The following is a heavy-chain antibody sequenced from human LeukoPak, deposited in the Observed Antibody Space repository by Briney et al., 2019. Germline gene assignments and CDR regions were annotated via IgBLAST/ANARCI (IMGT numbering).Heavy chain of an antibody. CDR1: GFTFSSYG. Sequence: PGGSLRLSCAASGFTFSSYGMHWVRQAPGKGLEWVSAISGSGGSTYYADSVKGRFTISRDNSKNTLYLQMNSLRAEDTAVYYCAKDSQGLPQDYYYYYGMDVWGQGTTVTVSS. CDR3: AKDSQGLPQDYYYYYGMDV. CDR2: ISGSGGST. J-gene: IGHJ6*02. V-gene: IGHV3-23*01.